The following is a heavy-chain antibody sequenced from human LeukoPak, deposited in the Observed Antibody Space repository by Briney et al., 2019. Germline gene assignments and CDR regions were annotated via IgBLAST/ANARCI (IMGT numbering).Heavy chain of an antibody. CDR3: ARTLVVVRNYYYYMDV. Sequence: PSETLSLTCTVSGGSISSSSYYWGWIRQPPWKGLEWIGSIYYSGSTYYNPSLKSRVTISVDTSKNQFSLKLSSVTAADTAVYYCARTLVVVRNYYYYMDVWGKGTTVTISS. D-gene: IGHD3-22*01. CDR2: IYYSGST. CDR1: GGSISSSSYY. J-gene: IGHJ6*03. V-gene: IGHV4-39*01.